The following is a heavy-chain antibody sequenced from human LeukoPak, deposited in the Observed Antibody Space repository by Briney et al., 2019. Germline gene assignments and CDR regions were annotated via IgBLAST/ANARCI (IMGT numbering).Heavy chain of an antibody. Sequence: PSETLSLTCAVYGGSFSGYYWSWIRQPPGKGLEWIGEINHSGSTNYNPSLKSRVTISVDTSKNQFSLKLSSVTAADTAVYYCARLGSSWYLLDYWGQGTLVTVSS. V-gene: IGHV4-34*01. CDR3: ARLGSSWYLLDY. J-gene: IGHJ4*02. CDR2: INHSGST. D-gene: IGHD6-13*01. CDR1: GGSFSGYY.